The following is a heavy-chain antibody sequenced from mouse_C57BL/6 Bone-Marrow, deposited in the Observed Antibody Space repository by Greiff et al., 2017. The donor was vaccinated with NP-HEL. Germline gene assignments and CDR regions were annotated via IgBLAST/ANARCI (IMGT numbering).Heavy chain of an antibody. CDR2: IDPSDSYT. Sequence: QVQLQQPGAELVMPGASVKLSCKASGYTFTSYWMHWVKPRPGQGLAWIGEIDPSDSYTNYNQKFKGKSTLTVDKSSSTAYMQLSSLTSEDSAVYYCARSWSFAYWGQGTLVTVSA. J-gene: IGHJ3*01. CDR3: ARSWSFAY. V-gene: IGHV1-69*01. CDR1: GYTFTSYW.